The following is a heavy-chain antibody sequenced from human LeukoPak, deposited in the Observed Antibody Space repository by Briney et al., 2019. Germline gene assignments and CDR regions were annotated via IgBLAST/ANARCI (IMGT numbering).Heavy chain of an antibody. J-gene: IGHJ4*02. Sequence: ASVKVSCHASVYTFTGYYMNWVRQAPGQGLEWMGWINPNSGGTNYAQKFQGRVTMTRDTSISTAYMELSRLRSDDTAVYYCAREMAAAGPPLGYWGQGTLVTVSS. CDR3: AREMAAAGPPLGY. V-gene: IGHV1-2*02. D-gene: IGHD6-13*01. CDR1: VYTFTGYY. CDR2: INPNSGGT.